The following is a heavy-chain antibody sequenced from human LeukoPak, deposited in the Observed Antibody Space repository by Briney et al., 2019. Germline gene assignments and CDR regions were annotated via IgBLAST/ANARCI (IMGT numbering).Heavy chain of an antibody. CDR2: ISAYSGNI. Sequence: GASVKVSCKASGYIFSAYGITWVRQAPGQGLEWMGWISAYSGNINYAQKAQGRVTMTTDTSTSTAYMELRSLRSDDTAVYYCARDPGYDYVWGSYRPAFDYWGQGTLVTVSS. V-gene: IGHV1-18*01. D-gene: IGHD3-16*02. J-gene: IGHJ4*02. CDR3: ARDPGYDYVWGSYRPAFDY. CDR1: GYIFSAYG.